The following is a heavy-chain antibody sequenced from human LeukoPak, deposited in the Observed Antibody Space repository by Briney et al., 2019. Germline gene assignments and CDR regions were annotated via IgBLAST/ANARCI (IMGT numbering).Heavy chain of an antibody. D-gene: IGHD3-22*01. J-gene: IGHJ4*02. CDR2: INHSGST. V-gene: IGHV4-34*01. Sequence: PSETLSLTCAVYGGSFSGYYWSWIRQPPGKGLEWIGEINHSGSTNYNPSLKSRVTISVDTSKNQFSLKLSSVTAADTAVYCCARGRYYDSSASFDFWGQGTQVTVSS. CDR3: ARGRYYDSSASFDF. CDR1: GGSFSGYY.